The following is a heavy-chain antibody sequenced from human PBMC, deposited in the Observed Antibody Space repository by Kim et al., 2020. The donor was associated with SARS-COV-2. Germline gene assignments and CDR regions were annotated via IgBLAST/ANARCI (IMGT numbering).Heavy chain of an antibody. V-gene: IGHV1-3*01. CDR1: GYTFTSYA. J-gene: IGHJ6*02. D-gene: IGHD3-9*01. CDR2: INAGNGNT. Sequence: ASVKVSCKASGYTFTSYAMHWVRQAPGQRLELMGWINAGNGNTKYSQKFQGRVTITRDTSASTAYMELSSLRSEDTAVYYCARDGHYDILTGYSPFYYYYGMDVWGQGTTVTVSS. CDR3: ARDGHYDILTGYSPFYYYYGMDV.